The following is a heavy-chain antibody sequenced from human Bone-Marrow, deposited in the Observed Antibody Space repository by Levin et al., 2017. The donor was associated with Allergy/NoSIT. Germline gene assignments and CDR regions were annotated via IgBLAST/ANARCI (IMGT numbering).Heavy chain of an antibody. CDR1: GFTFSRYT. D-gene: IGHD6-19*01. Sequence: GGSLRLSCAASGFTFSRYTMHWVRQAPGKGLEWVSSISSSSSYIYYADSLKGRFTISRDNGRNSLFLEMSSLRAEDTAVFYCARDGARPREVIAVPADNHYYYGIDVWGQGTTVTVSS. V-gene: IGHV3-21*01. J-gene: IGHJ6*02. CDR3: ARDGARPREVIAVPADNHYYYGIDV. CDR2: ISSSSSYI.